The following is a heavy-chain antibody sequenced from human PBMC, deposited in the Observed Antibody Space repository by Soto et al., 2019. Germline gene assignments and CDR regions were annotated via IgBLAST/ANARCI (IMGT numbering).Heavy chain of an antibody. CDR3: ARLPNKSPQN. J-gene: IGHJ1*01. Sequence: EVQLVESGGDLVQPGGSQRLSCAASGFTFSSYWMHWVRQAPGKGLVWVSSISTDASSTSYADPVKGRFTISRDNAKNTLYLQMNSVRAEDTAVYYCARLPNKSPQNWGQGTLVIVSP. V-gene: IGHV3-74*01. CDR1: GFTFSSYW. CDR2: ISTDASST.